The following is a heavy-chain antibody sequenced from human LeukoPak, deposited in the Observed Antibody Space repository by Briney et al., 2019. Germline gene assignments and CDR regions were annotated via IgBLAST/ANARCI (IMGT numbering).Heavy chain of an antibody. Sequence: SETLSLTCTVSGDSISSYYWSWIRQPAGMGLEWIGRIYSTGSTNYNPSLKSRVTMSVDTSKNQFSLRLRSVTAADTAVYYCARQIASAGTAGFDFWGQGALVTVSS. CDR1: GDSISSYY. CDR2: IYSTGST. V-gene: IGHV4-4*07. D-gene: IGHD6-13*01. CDR3: ARQIASAGTAGFDF. J-gene: IGHJ4*02.